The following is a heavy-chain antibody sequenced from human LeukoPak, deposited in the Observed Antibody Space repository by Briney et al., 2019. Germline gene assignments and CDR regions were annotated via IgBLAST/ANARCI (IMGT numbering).Heavy chain of an antibody. CDR3: ARDHTRRDGYNYISKGLDY. CDR1: GGSFSGYY. D-gene: IGHD5-24*01. Sequence: SETLSLTCAVYGGSFSGYYWSWIRPPPGKGLEWIGEINHSGSTNYNPSLKSRVTISVDTSKNQFSLKLSSVTAADTAVYYCARDHTRRDGYNYISKGLDYWGQGTLVTVSS. CDR2: INHSGST. J-gene: IGHJ4*02. V-gene: IGHV4-34*01.